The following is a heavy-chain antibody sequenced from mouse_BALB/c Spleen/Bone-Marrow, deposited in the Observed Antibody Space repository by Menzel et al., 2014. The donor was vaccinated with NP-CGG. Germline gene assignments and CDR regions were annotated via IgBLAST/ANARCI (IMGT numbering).Heavy chain of an antibody. CDR3: ARAGFAY. CDR1: GFIYSDYY. Sequence: EAQRVESGGGLVKPGGSLKLSCAASGFIYSDYYMYRVRQTPEKRLECVATISDGGSYNSYPVRVKGRFTISRENAKNNLYLQMNSLKSEDAAMYYCARAGFAYWGQGTLVAVSA. V-gene: IGHV5-4*02. CDR2: ISDGGSYN. J-gene: IGHJ3*01.